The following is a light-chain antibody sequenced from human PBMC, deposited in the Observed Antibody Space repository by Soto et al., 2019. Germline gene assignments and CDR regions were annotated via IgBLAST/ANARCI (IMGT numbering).Light chain of an antibody. Sequence: EVVMTQSPATLSVSPGERATLSCRAAQSIRSLLAWYQHKPGQAPRLLIYGASTRATAIPAIFTGCGSGTEFTLTISSLQSEDFAVYDCQQYNNWPITFGPGTRLEIK. CDR3: QQYNNWPIT. CDR2: GAS. J-gene: IGKJ5*01. V-gene: IGKV3-15*01. CDR1: QSIRSL.